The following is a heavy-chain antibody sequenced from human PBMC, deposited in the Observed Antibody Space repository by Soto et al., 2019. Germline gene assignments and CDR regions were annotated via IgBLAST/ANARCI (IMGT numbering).Heavy chain of an antibody. V-gene: IGHV4-31*03. CDR3: ASLGATKGRRAFDI. J-gene: IGHJ3*02. Sequence: QVQLQESGPGLVKPSQTLSLTCTVSGGSISSGGYYWSWIRQHPGKGLEWIGYIYYSGSTYYNPSLTSRVTISVDTSKNQFSLKLSSVTAADTAVYYCASLGATKGRRAFDIWGQGTMVTVSS. CDR1: GGSISSGGYY. D-gene: IGHD1-26*01. CDR2: IYYSGST.